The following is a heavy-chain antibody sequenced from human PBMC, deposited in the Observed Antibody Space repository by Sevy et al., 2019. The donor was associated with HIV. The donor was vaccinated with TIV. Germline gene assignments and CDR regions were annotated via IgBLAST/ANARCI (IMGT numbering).Heavy chain of an antibody. Sequence: TLSLTCTVSSGSISSYYWSWIRQPPGKGLEYIGYIHSRGTTNYNPSLKSRVTISVDTSKNQFALNLSSVTAVDTAVYYGARAPSVRSGDDSLNWFDPWGQGTLVTVSS. D-gene: IGHD5-12*01. J-gene: IGHJ5*02. CDR1: SGSISSYY. CDR2: IHSRGTT. V-gene: IGHV4-59*01. CDR3: ARAPSVRSGDDSLNWFDP.